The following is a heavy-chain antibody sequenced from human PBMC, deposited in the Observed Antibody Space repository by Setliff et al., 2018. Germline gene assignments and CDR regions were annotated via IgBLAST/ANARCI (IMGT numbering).Heavy chain of an antibody. CDR1: GYTFTSHY. CDR2: INPSSGRT. J-gene: IGHJ6*03. CDR3: ARDLMVFARLIYYMDV. V-gene: IGHV1-46*01. D-gene: IGHD2-8*01. Sequence: ASVKVSCKASGYTFTSHYMRWVRQAPGLGLEWMGTINPSSGRTSYAQKFQDRLTMTTDTSTSTVYMELRSLRSDDTAVYYCARDLMVFARLIYYMDVWGKGTTVTVSS.